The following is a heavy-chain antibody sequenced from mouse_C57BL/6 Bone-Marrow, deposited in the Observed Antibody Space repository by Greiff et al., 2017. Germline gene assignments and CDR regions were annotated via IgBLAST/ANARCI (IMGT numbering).Heavy chain of an antibody. CDR2: IWSGGST. V-gene: IGHV2-2*01. CDR1: GFSLTSYG. D-gene: IGHD2-3*01. CDR3: ATYDGPPGAY. Sequence: QVQLQQSGPGLVQPSQSLSITCTVSGFSLTSYGVHWVRQSPGKGLEWLGVIWSGGSTDYNAAFISRLSISKDNSKSQVFFKMNSLQADDTAIYYCATYDGPPGAYWGQGTLVTVSA. J-gene: IGHJ3*01.